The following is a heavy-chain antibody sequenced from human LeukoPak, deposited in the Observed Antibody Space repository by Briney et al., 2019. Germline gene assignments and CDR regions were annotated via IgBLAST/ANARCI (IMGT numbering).Heavy chain of an antibody. CDR1: GFTFSNAW. CDR3: TTALWFGELGYRYYFDY. J-gene: IGHJ4*02. CDR2: IKSKTDGGTT. D-gene: IGHD3-10*01. V-gene: IGHV3-15*01. Sequence: GGSLRLSCAASGFTFSNAWMSWVRQAPGEGLEWVGRIKSKTDGGTTDYAAPVKGRFTISRDDSKNTLYLQTNSLKTEDTAVYYCTTALWFGELGYRYYFDYWGQGTLVTVSS.